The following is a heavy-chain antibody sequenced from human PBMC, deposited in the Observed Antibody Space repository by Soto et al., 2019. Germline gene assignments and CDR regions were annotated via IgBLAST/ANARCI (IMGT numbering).Heavy chain of an antibody. D-gene: IGHD2-2*01. CDR3: ARLRYQLLAYMDV. CDR1: GGSFSGHY. CDR2: IYYSGST. V-gene: IGHV4-34*01. J-gene: IGHJ6*03. Sequence: SETLSLTCAVYGGSFSGHYWTWIRQPPGKGLEWIGEIYYSGSTNYNPSLKSRVTISVDTSKNQFSLKLSSVTAADTAVYYCARLRYQLLAYMDVWGKGTTVTVSS.